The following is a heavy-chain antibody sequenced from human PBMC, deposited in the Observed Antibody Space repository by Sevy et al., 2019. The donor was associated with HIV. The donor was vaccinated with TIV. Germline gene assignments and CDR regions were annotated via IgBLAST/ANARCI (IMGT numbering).Heavy chain of an antibody. CDR2: IYYSGST. CDR1: GGSISSYY. Sequence: SETLSLTCTVSGGSISSYYWSCIRQPPGKGLEWIGYIYYSGSTNYNPSLKSRVTISVDLSKNQLSLRLSSVTAADTAVYYCARSRLYYYGSGGYFPHYYFDYWGQGTVVTVSS. J-gene: IGHJ4*02. CDR3: ARSRLYYYGSGGYFPHYYFDY. D-gene: IGHD3-10*01. V-gene: IGHV4-59*01.